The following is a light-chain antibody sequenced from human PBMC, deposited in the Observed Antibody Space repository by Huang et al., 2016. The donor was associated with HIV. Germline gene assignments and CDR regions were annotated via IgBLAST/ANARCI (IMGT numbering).Light chain of an antibody. Sequence: DIVMIQSPFSLPVTPGQPASISCRSSQSLLHTDGHNYLEWYVQRPGQSPQLLIYLGSNRASGVPDRVSGSGSGTDFTLKISRVEAEDVGVYYCMQALQTPDTFGQGTKLEIK. CDR1: QSLLHTDGHNY. V-gene: IGKV2-28*01. CDR3: MQALQTPDT. J-gene: IGKJ2*01. CDR2: LGS.